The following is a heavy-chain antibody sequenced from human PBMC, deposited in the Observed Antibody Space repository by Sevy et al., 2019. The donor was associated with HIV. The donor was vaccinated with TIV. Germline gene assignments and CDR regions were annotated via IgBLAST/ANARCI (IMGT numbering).Heavy chain of an antibody. V-gene: IGHV3-43D*03. Sequence: GGSLRLSCAVSGFTFDDYAMHWVRQAPGKGLEWVSLISWDGGSTYYADSVKGRFTISRDNSKKSLYLQMNSLRAEDTALSYCAKPYRIAVAGDYYSSGMDVWGQGTTVTVSS. CDR1: GFTFDDYA. D-gene: IGHD6-13*01. J-gene: IGHJ6*02. CDR2: ISWDGGST. CDR3: AKPYRIAVAGDYYSSGMDV.